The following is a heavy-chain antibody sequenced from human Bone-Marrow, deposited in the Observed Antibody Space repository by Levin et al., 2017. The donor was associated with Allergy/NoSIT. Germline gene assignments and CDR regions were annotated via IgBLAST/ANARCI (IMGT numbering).Heavy chain of an antibody. Sequence: AGGSLRLSCAASGFTFSDYYMSWIRQAPGKGLEWVSYISSSSSYTNYADSVKGRFTISRDNAKNSLYLQMNSLRAEDTAVYYCARNFYGSGSYSGYWGQGTLVTVSS. CDR3: ARNFYGSGSYSGY. D-gene: IGHD3-10*01. J-gene: IGHJ4*02. CDR2: ISSSSSYT. V-gene: IGHV3-11*03. CDR1: GFTFSDYY.